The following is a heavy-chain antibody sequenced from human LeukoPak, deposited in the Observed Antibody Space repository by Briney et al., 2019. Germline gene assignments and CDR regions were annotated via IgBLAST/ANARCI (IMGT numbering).Heavy chain of an antibody. V-gene: IGHV3-23*01. Sequence: GGSLSLSCAVAGFTLSIYAMSWVRQAPGEGLEWVSAISGGGINTYYADSVKGRFTIYKDNSKNTLSLQMNSLRAEDTAVYYCARYRGLTWPKYFFDSWGQGTLVTVSS. CDR2: ISGGGINT. J-gene: IGHJ4*02. CDR3: ARYRGLTWPKYFFDS. CDR1: GFTLSIYA. D-gene: IGHD3-10*01.